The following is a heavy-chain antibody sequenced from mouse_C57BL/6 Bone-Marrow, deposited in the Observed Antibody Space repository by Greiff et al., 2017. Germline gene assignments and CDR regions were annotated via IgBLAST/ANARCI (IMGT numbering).Heavy chain of an antibody. Sequence: QVQLKQPGAELVMPGASVKLSCKASGYTFTSYWMHWVKQRPGQGLEWIGEIDPSDSYTNYNQKFKGKSTLTVDKSSSTAYMQLSSLTSEDSAVYYCARSDGYYPYFDYWGQGTTLTVSS. V-gene: IGHV1-69*01. J-gene: IGHJ2*01. CDR1: GYTFTSYW. CDR3: ARSDGYYPYFDY. D-gene: IGHD2-3*01. CDR2: IDPSDSYT.